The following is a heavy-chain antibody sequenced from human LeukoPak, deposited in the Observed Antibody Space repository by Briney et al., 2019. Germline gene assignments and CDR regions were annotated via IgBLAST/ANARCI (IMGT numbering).Heavy chain of an antibody. Sequence: SVKVSCKASGGTFSSYAISWVRQAPGQGLEWMGGIIPIFGSANYAQNFQGRVTITADESTSTAYMELSSLRSEDTAVYYCAIHPYDYWCFDLWGRGTLVTVSS. V-gene: IGHV1-69*13. J-gene: IGHJ2*01. CDR3: AIHPYDYWCFDL. CDR2: IIPIFGSA. D-gene: IGHD5-12*01. CDR1: GGTFSSYA.